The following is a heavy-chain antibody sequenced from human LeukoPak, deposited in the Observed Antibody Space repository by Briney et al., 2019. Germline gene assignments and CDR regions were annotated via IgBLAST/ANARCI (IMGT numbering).Heavy chain of an antibody. Sequence: GGSLRLSCAASGFTFSSYAMYWVRQAPGKGLEYVSAISGNGVSIFYANSVKGRFTISRGNSKNTLYLQMGSLRAEDMAVYYCAGGLGWFNPFDYWGQGTLVTVSS. V-gene: IGHV3-64*01. J-gene: IGHJ4*02. D-gene: IGHD3-10*01. CDR2: ISGNGVSI. CDR3: AGGLGWFNPFDY. CDR1: GFTFSSYA.